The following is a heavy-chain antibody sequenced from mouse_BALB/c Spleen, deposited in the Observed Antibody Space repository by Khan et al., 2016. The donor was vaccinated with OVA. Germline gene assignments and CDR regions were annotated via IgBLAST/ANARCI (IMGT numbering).Heavy chain of an antibody. CDR1: GYSFTSYY. D-gene: IGHD2-2*01. CDR2: IDPFSGVT. V-gene: IGHV1S135*01. Sequence: EVQLQQSGPELMKPGASVKISCKASGYSFTSYYIHWLMQSHGKSLEWIGYIDPFSGVTTYNQKFKGKATLTVDKSSSTAYIHLSTLTSEDSAVYYGTRHGYVAWFTYWGQGTLVTVSA. CDR3: TRHGYVAWFTY. J-gene: IGHJ3*01.